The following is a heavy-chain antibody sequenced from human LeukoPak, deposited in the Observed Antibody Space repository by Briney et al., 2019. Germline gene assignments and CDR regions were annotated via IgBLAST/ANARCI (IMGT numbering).Heavy chain of an antibody. Sequence: ASVKVSCKASGYTFTSYAMHWVRQAPGQRLEWIGWINAGNGNTKYSQKFQGRVTITRDTSASTAYMELSSLRSEDTAVYYCARSGIVVPPHYYYYYGMDVWGQGTTVTVSS. CDR3: ARSGIVVPPHYYYYYGMDV. CDR2: INAGNGNT. D-gene: IGHD3-22*01. V-gene: IGHV1-3*01. CDR1: GYTFTSYA. J-gene: IGHJ6*02.